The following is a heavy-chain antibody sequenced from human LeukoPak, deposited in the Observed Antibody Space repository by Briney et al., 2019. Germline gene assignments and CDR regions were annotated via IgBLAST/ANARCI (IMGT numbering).Heavy chain of an antibody. CDR2: IYYSGST. Sequence: PSETLSLTCTVSGGSISTYYWSWIRQPPGKGREWIGYIYYSGSTNYSPSLQSRVTISVDTSRNQFSLRLSSVTAADTAMYYCARSGTKTNGFDYWGQGTLVTVSS. CDR1: GGSISTYY. J-gene: IGHJ4*02. CDR3: ARSGTKTNGFDY. V-gene: IGHV4-59*01. D-gene: IGHD2-8*01.